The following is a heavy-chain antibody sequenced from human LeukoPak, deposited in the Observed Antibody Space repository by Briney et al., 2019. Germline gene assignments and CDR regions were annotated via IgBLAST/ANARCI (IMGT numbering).Heavy chain of an antibody. CDR2: IYTSGST. Sequence: SETLSLTCTVSGGSISSYYWSWIRQPAGKGLEWIGRIYTSGSTNYNPSLKSRVTMSVDTSKNQFSLKLSSVTAADTAVYYCARDLSSSSWYGVDVWGKGTTVTISS. D-gene: IGHD6-13*01. V-gene: IGHV4-4*07. J-gene: IGHJ6*04. CDR1: GGSISSYY. CDR3: ARDLSSSSWYGVDV.